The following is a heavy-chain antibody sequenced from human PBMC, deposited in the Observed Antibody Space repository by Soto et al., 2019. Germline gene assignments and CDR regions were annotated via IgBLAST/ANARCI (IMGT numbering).Heavy chain of an antibody. CDR1: GGTFSSYA. J-gene: IGHJ4*02. Sequence: GASVKVSCKASGGTFSSYAISWVRQAPGQGLEWMGGIIPIFGTANYAQKFQGRVTITADESTSTAYMELSSLRSEDTAVYYCARPRGSSGYFDYWGQGTLVTVSS. CDR2: IIPIFGTA. CDR3: ARPRGSSGYFDY. V-gene: IGHV1-69*13. D-gene: IGHD3-22*01.